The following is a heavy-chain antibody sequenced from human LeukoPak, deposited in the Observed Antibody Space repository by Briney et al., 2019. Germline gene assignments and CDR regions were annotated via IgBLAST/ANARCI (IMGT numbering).Heavy chain of an antibody. J-gene: IGHJ4*02. D-gene: IGHD5-12*01. CDR1: GGSISSGGYS. CDR2: IYHSGST. Sequence: KSSETLSLTCAVSGGSISSGGYSWSWIRQPPGKGLEWIGYIYHSGSTYYNPSLKSRVTISVDRSKNQFSLKLSSVTAADTAVYYCASYEGRFDYWGQGTLVTVSS. V-gene: IGHV4-30-2*01. CDR3: ASYEGRFDY.